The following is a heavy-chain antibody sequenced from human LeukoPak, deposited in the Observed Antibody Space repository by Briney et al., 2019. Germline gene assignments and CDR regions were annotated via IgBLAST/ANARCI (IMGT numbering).Heavy chain of an antibody. CDR2: IYYSGST. Sequence: SETLSLTCTVSGGSIRSYYWSWIRQPPGKGLEWIGYIYYSGSTNYNPSLKSRVTISVDTSKNQFSLKLSSVTAADTAVYYCARDRSYGPSGYYYGMDVWGQGTTVTVSS. V-gene: IGHV4-59*01. D-gene: IGHD5-18*01. CDR3: ARDRSYGPSGYYYGMDV. J-gene: IGHJ6*02. CDR1: GGSIRSYY.